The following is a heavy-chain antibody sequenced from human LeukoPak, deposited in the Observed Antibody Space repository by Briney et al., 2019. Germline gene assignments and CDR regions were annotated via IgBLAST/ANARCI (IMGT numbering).Heavy chain of an antibody. V-gene: IGHV4-38-2*02. CDR1: GYSISSGYY. D-gene: IGHD2-15*01. CDR3: ARGRPRSRYCSGGSCSGVNWFDP. J-gene: IGHJ5*02. Sequence: PSETLSLTCTVSGYSISSGYYWGWIRQPPGTGLEWIGEINHSGSTNYNPSLKSRVTISVDTSKNQFSLKLSSVTAADTAVYYCARGRPRSRYCSGGSCSGVNWFDPWGQGTLVTVSS. CDR2: INHSGST.